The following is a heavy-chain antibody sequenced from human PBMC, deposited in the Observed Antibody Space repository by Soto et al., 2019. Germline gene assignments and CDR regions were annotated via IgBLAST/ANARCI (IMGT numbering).Heavy chain of an antibody. CDR2: ISYDGSNQ. J-gene: IGHJ4*02. CDR1: GFTFDTYA. CDR3: TRGLLTDFFDY. V-gene: IGHV3-30-3*01. Sequence: PLGVLRLSCEASGFTFDTYAMHWVRQAPGKGLEWVAVISYDGSNQFYAGSVKGRFTVSRDNSKNTLYLQVNSLRNDDTAVYYCTRGLLTDFFDYWGQGALVTVSS.